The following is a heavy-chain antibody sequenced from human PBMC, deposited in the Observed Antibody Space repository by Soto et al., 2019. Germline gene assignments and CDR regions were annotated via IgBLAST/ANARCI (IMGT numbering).Heavy chain of an antibody. D-gene: IGHD2-15*01. Sequence: SGPTLVNPTQTLTLTCTFSGFSLSTSGMCVSWIRQPPGKALEWLARIDWDDDKYYSTSLKTRLTISKDTSKNQVVPTMTNMDPVDTATYYCARNTVAANDAFDIWGQGTMVTVSS. CDR2: IDWDDDK. CDR3: ARNTVAANDAFDI. V-gene: IGHV2-70*11. CDR1: GFSLSTSGMC. J-gene: IGHJ3*02.